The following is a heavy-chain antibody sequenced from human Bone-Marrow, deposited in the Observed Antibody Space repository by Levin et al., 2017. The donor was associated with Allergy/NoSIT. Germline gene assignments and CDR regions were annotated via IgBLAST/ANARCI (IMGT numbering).Heavy chain of an antibody. D-gene: IGHD5-18*01. CDR3: AQFPWGDTATDHFYSYGTDV. V-gene: IGHV1-69*06. CDR1: GGTFSSYA. CDR2: IIPIFGTA. Sequence: KISCKASGGTFSSYAIGWVRQAPGQGLEWMGGIIPIFGTANYAQKFQGRVTITADKSTSTAYMELSSLRSDDTAVYYCAQFPWGDTATDHFYSYGTDVWGQGTTVIVSS. J-gene: IGHJ6*02.